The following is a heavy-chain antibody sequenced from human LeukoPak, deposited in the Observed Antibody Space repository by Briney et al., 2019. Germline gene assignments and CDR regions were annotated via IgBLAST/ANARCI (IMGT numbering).Heavy chain of an antibody. J-gene: IGHJ4*02. CDR3: ARGRTVSGAKYYFDF. Sequence: PGGSLRLSCLTSGFTFRDYGLGWVRQAPGMGLEWVSFIRSNIYGVAPEYAASVRGRFSVSRDDSESIAYLQMNNLESEDTGVYYCARGRTVSGAKYYFDFWSPGTLVAVSS. D-gene: IGHD2/OR15-2a*01. CDR1: GFTFRDYG. CDR2: IRSNIYGVAP. V-gene: IGHV3-49*04.